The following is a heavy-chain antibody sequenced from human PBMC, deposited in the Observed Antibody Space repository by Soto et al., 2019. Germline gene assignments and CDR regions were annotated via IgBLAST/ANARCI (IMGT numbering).Heavy chain of an antibody. CDR1: GFTFSSYG. D-gene: IGHD3-10*01. J-gene: IGHJ3*02. CDR3: ARVAYGSGSYYKGPNAFDI. V-gene: IGHV3-33*01. Sequence: GGSLRLSCAASGFTFSSYGMHWVRQAPGKGLEWVAVIWYDGSNKYYADSVKGRFTISRDNSKNTLYLQMNSLRAEDTAVYYCARVAYGSGSYYKGPNAFDIWGQGTKVTVSS. CDR2: IWYDGSNK.